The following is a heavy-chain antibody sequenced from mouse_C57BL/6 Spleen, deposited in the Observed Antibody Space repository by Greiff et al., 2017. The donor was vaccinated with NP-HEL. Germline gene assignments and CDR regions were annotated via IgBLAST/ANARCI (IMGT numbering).Heavy chain of an antibody. CDR3: ARSTGTRAWFAY. J-gene: IGHJ3*01. CDR2: IYWDDDK. D-gene: IGHD4-1*02. Sequence: QVTLKESGPGILQSSQTLSLTCSFSGFSLSTSGMGVSWLRQPSGKGLVWLAHIYWDDDKCNNPFLNSRTTISKDTSRNQVCLKSTSVDTADTATYYCARSTGTRAWFAYWGQGTLVTVSA. CDR1: GFSLSTSGMG. V-gene: IGHV8-12*01.